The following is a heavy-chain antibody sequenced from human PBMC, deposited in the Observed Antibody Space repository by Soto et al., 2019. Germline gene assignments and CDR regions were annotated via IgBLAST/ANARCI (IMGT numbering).Heavy chain of an antibody. CDR2: INGDGSST. Sequence: HPGGSLRLPCVASGFTFSNYWIHWVRQAPGKGLVWVSRINGDGSSTNYADSVKGQFTISRDNAKNTVYLQMNSLRVEDTAVYYCARGARNYYYFDCWGQGTLVTVSS. J-gene: IGHJ4*02. D-gene: IGHD1-7*01. CDR3: ARGARNYYYFDC. CDR1: GFTFSNYW. V-gene: IGHV3-74*01.